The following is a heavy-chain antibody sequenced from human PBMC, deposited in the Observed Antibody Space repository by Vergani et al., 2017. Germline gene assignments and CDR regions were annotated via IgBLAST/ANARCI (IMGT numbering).Heavy chain of an antibody. CDR2: IYWNDDK. CDR3: AHETITYYYYYGMDV. D-gene: IGHD3-3*01. J-gene: IGHJ6*02. Sequence: QITLKESGPTLVKPTQTLTLTCTFSGFSLNTRGVSVAWIRQPPGKALDWLALIYWNDDKRYSPSLKSRLTITKDTSKNQVVLTMTNMDPVDTATYYCAHETITYYYYYGMDVWGQGTTVTVSS. CDR1: GFSLNTRGVS. V-gene: IGHV2-5*01.